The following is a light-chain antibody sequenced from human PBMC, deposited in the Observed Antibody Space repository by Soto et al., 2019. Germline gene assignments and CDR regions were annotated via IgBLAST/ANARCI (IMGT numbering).Light chain of an antibody. CDR3: QQYNTWPWT. Sequence: EIVMTQSPATLSVSPGERATLSCRASQSVRNNLAWYQQKPGQAPRLLIYGASARASVIPARFSGSGSGTEFTLTISSLQSEDFAVYYCQQYNTWPWTFGQGTKVEIK. CDR1: QSVRNN. V-gene: IGKV3-15*01. J-gene: IGKJ1*01. CDR2: GAS.